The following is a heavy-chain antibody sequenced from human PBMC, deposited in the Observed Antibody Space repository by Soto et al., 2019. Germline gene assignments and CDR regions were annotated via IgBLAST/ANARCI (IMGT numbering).Heavy chain of an antibody. V-gene: IGHV4-59*02. CDR2: LSYIVTT. J-gene: IGHJ4*02. CDR3: ASDSDKRSWYKY. Sequence: SETLSLTCSVSGDSVSTYHWSWIRQPPVSGLEWIGSLSYIVTTYYIPSLKSRFTISRDTSKNEFSLKLISVTAAYTSVYYCASDSDKRSWYKYWGQGTLVTVSS. D-gene: IGHD6-13*01. CDR1: GDSVSTYH.